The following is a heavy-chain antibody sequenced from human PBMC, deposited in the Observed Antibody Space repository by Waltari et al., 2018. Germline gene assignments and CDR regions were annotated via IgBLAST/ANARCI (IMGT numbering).Heavy chain of an antibody. Sequence: QLQLQESGPGLVKPSETLSLTCTVSGGSISSSSYYWGWIRQPPGKGLEWIGSIYYSGSTYYNPSLKSRVTISVDTSKNQFSLKLSSVTAADTAVYYCARESSPKRDGYNHPAGYWGQGTLVTVSS. J-gene: IGHJ4*02. CDR3: ARESSPKRDGYNHPAGY. CDR2: IYYSGST. D-gene: IGHD5-12*01. V-gene: IGHV4-39*02. CDR1: GGSISSSSYY.